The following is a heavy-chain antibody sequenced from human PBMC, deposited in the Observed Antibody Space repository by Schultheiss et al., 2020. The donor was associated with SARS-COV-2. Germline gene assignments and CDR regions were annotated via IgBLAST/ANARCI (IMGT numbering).Heavy chain of an antibody. V-gene: IGHV3-74*01. CDR1: GFTFSSYW. CDR2: INEDGSTT. CDR3: ARRYYDFWSGYYTPSHFDY. J-gene: IGHJ4*02. Sequence: GGSLRLSCSASGFTFSSYWMHWVRQAPGKGLVWVSRINEDGSTTNHADSVKGRFTISRDNAKNSLYLQMNSLRAEDTAVYYCARRYYDFWSGYYTPSHFDYWGQGTLVTVSS. D-gene: IGHD3-3*01.